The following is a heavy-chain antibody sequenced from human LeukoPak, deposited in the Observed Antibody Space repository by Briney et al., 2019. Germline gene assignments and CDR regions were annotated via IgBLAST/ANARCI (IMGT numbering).Heavy chain of an antibody. Sequence: SETLSLTCTVSGGSISSYYWNWIRQPPGKGLEWIGYIYYSGSTNYNPSLKSRVTISVDTSKNQFSLKLSSVTAADTAVYYCARIPGTDYFDYWGQGTLVTVSS. CDR3: ARIPGTDYFDY. V-gene: IGHV4-59*01. CDR1: GGSISSYY. J-gene: IGHJ4*02. CDR2: IYYSGST. D-gene: IGHD1-20*01.